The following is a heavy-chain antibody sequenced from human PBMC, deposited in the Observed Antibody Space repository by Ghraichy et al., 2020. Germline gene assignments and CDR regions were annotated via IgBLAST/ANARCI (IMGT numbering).Heavy chain of an antibody. CDR1: GFSLRTSGGG. CDR3: AHSLHYSAGSGSHYPVFDY. V-gene: IGHV2-5*01. Sequence: SGPTLVKPTQTLTLTCTFSGFSLRTSGGGVAWIRQPPGKALEWLALIYWNDDKWYRPSLKTRLTITKDTSSSRVVLTVTGMDPVDTATYYCAHSLHYSAGSGSHYPVFDYWGLGTLVTVSS. CDR2: IYWNDDK. J-gene: IGHJ4*02. D-gene: IGHD3-22*01.